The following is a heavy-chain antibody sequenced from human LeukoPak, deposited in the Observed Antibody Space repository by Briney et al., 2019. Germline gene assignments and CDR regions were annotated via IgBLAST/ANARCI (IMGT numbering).Heavy chain of an antibody. CDR1: GDTFTSYG. Sequence: ASVKVSCKASGDTFTSYGISWVRQAPGQGLEWMGWISPYNGNTNYAQTLQGRVTMTTVTSTSTAYMELRSLRSDDTAVYYCARSFPQWEQFDYWGQGTLVTVSS. CDR3: ARSFPQWEQFDY. D-gene: IGHD1-26*01. J-gene: IGHJ4*02. V-gene: IGHV1-18*01. CDR2: ISPYNGNT.